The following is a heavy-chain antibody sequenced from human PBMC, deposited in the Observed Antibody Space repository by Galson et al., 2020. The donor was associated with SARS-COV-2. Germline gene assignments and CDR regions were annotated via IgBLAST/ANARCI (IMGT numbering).Heavy chain of an antibody. V-gene: IGHV5-51*01. CDR1: GYSFTSDW. CDR2: IYPGDSDT. CDR3: ARRKDFGGSFDY. D-gene: IGHD2-15*01. J-gene: IGHJ4*02. Sequence: GESLKISCKGSGYSFTSDWIGRVRQRPGKGLEWMGIIYPGDSDTRYSPSFRGQVTISADKSISTAYLQWSSLKASDTAMYFGARRKDFGGSFDYWGQGTLVTVSS.